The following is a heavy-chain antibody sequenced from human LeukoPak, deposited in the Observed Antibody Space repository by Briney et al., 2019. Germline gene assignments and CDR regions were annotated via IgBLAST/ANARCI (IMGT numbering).Heavy chain of an antibody. J-gene: IGHJ3*02. Sequence: GGSLRLSCAASGFTFSSYSMIWVRQAPGKGLECVSSISSSSSYIYYADSVKGRFTISRDKAKNSLYLQMNSLRAEDTAVYYCARVSLLRYFDWSPLDAFDIWGQGAMVTVSS. V-gene: IGHV3-21*01. CDR3: ARVSLLRYFDWSPLDAFDI. CDR2: ISSSSSYI. CDR1: GFTFSSYS. D-gene: IGHD3-9*01.